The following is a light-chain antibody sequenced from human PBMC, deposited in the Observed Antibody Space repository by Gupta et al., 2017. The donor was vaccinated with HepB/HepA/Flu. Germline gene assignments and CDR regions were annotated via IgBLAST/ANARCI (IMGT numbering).Light chain of an antibody. V-gene: IGKV3-11*01. J-gene: IGKJ4*01. CDR1: QSVSSY. CDR3: QQRSYWPLT. Sequence: EIVLRQSPATLSLSPGERATLSCRASQSVSSYLAWYQQKPGQAPRLLIYGVSNRATGIPARFSGSGSGTDFTLTISRLEPEDFAVYYCQQRSYWPLTFGGGTKVEIK. CDR2: GVS.